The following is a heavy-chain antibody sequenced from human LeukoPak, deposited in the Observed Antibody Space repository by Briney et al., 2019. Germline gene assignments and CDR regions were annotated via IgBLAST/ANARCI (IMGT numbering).Heavy chain of an antibody. D-gene: IGHD1-26*01. CDR1: GHTFSSYS. CDR2: ISSGSTTI. V-gene: IGHV3-48*02. J-gene: IGHJ4*02. CDR3: ARVMYSGSYYSVDY. Sequence: GGSLRLSCAASGHTFSSYSMNWVRQAPGKGLEWVSYISSGSTTIYHADSVKGRFTISRDNAKNSLYLQMNSLRDEDTAVYYCARVMYSGSYYSVDYWGQGTLVTVSS.